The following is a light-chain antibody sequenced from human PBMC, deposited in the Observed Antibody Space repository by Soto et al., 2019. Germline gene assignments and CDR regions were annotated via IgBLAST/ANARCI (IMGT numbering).Light chain of an antibody. CDR3: QQYNSFPWT. V-gene: IGKV1-5*01. Sequence: DIQMTQSPSTLSASVGDRVTITCRASQSTSSYLAWYQQRPGKAPSLLITDASKLESGVPPRFNGSRSETEFTLTIRNLQPDDFATYYCQQYNSFPWTFGLGTKVDIK. CDR1: QSTSSY. J-gene: IGKJ1*01. CDR2: DAS.